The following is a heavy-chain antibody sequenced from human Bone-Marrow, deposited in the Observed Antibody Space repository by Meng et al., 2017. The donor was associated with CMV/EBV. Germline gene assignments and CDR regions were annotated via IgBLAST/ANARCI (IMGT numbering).Heavy chain of an antibody. J-gene: IGHJ4*02. CDR1: GFTFSSYE. D-gene: IGHD3-9*01. CDR2: ISSSGSTI. V-gene: IGHV3-48*03. Sequence: GGSLRLSCAASGFTFSSYEMNWVRQAPGKGLEWVSYISSSGSTIYYADSVKGRFTISRDNAKNALYLQMNSLRAEDTAVYYCARDHLAPDYDILTGSFDYWGQGTLVTVSS. CDR3: ARDHLAPDYDILTGSFDY.